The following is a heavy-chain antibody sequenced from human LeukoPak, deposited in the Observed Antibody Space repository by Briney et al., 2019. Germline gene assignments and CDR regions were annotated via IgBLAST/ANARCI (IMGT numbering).Heavy chain of an antibody. D-gene: IGHD6-19*01. Sequence: GGSLRLSCAASGFTFSSYWISWVRQAPGKGLEWVANIKQDGSEKYYVDSVKGRFTISRDNAKNSLYLQMNSLRAEDTAVYYCARDRDWYSFDSWGQGTLVTVSP. V-gene: IGHV3-7*03. CDR3: ARDRDWYSFDS. CDR1: GFTFSSYW. CDR2: IKQDGSEK. J-gene: IGHJ4*02.